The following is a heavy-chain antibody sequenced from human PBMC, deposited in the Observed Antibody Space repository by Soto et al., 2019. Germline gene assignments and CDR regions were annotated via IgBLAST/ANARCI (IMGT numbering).Heavy chain of an antibody. Sequence: PGGSLRLSCAASGFTFSSYAMSWVRQAPGKGLEWVSAISGSGGSTYYADSVKGRFTISRDNSKNTLYLQMNSLRAEDTAVYYCANSEQYYDILTGYRPQFDYWGQGTLVTVSS. CDR3: ANSEQYYDILTGYRPQFDY. D-gene: IGHD3-9*01. J-gene: IGHJ4*02. V-gene: IGHV3-23*01. CDR2: ISGSGGST. CDR1: GFTFSSYA.